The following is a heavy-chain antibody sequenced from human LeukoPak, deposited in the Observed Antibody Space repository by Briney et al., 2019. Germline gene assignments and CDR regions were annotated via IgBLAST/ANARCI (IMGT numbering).Heavy chain of an antibody. D-gene: IGHD7-27*01. CDR1: GFTLSSYA. CDR3: VRERGNWGLDE. J-gene: IGHJ4*02. V-gene: IGHV3-30*04. Sequence: GGSLRLSCAASGFTLSSYAMHWVRQAPGKGLDWVAVISYDGRKKFHANSVKGRFTISRDNSQHTLYLQMNSLSVEDTAVYYCVRERGNWGLDEWGQGTLVSVSS. CDR2: ISYDGRKK.